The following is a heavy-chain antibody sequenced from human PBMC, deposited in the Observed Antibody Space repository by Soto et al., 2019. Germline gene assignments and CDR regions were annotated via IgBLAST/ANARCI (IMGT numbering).Heavy chain of an antibody. J-gene: IGHJ4*02. CDR2: IYDNGGA. D-gene: IGHD1-7*01. V-gene: IGHV4-31*03. CDR1: GDSISSGGYY. CDR3: ARVKGGTTRRAFDS. Sequence: QVQLQESGPGLVKPSQTLSLTCTVSGDSISSGGYYRSWIRQHPGKGLEWIGYIYDNGGAYYSPSLSGRVVISLDRSENQFSLRLSSVTAADTAVYYCARVKGGTTRRAFDSWGQGTLVTVSS.